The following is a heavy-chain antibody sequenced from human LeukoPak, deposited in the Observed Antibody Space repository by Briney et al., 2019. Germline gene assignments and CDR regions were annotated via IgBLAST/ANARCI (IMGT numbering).Heavy chain of an antibody. Sequence: GGSLRLSCEASGFTFSNFGMTWVRQAPGKGLEWVSTISGSGHNTYYADSVKGRFTISRDNAKNSLYLQMNSLRAEDTAVYYCARHPYGVLDYWGQGALVTVSS. D-gene: IGHD4-17*01. CDR3: ARHPYGVLDY. CDR1: GFTFSNFG. CDR2: ISGSGHNT. V-gene: IGHV3-21*01. J-gene: IGHJ4*02.